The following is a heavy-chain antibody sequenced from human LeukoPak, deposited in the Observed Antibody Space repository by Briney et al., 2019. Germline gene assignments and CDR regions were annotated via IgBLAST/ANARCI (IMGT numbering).Heavy chain of an antibody. D-gene: IGHD3-9*01. J-gene: IGHJ3*02. V-gene: IGHV4-4*02. Sequence: SETLSLTCAVSGGSISSSNWWSWVRQPPGKGLEWIGEIYHRGSTNYNPSLKSRVTISVDKSKNQFSLKLSSVTAADTAVYYCARETGILTGLDAFDIWGQGTMVTVSS. CDR2: IYHRGST. CDR1: GGSISSSNW. CDR3: ARETGILTGLDAFDI.